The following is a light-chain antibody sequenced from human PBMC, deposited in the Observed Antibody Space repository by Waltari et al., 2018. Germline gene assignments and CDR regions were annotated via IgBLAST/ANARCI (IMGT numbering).Light chain of an antibody. V-gene: IGLV2-14*03. CDR1: TSDVGGGNY. Sequence: QSALTQPASLSGSPGQSITISCTGTTSDVGGGNYVSWYQQYPGKVPRLLIYGVTNRASVVSNRVSGSNSGSTASLTISGLQAEDEADYYCSSYRSSSTLVVFGGGTKLIV. CDR3: SSYRSSSTLVV. J-gene: IGLJ2*01. CDR2: GVT.